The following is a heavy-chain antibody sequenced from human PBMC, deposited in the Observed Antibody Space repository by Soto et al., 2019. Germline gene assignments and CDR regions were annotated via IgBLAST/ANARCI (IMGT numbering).Heavy chain of an antibody. CDR3: ARRGPSSSSEYYYYYYGMDV. Sequence: GGSLRLSCAASGFTFSSYAMHWVRQAPGKGLEWVAVISYDGSNKYYADSVKGRFTISRDNSKNTLYLQMNSLRAEDTAVYYCARRGPSSSSEYYYYYYGMDVWGQGTTVTVSS. CDR2: ISYDGSNK. CDR1: GFTFSSYA. J-gene: IGHJ6*02. V-gene: IGHV3-30-3*01. D-gene: IGHD6-6*01.